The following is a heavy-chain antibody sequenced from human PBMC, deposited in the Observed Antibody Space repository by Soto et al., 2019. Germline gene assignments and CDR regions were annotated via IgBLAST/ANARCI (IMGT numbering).Heavy chain of an antibody. CDR2: ISYDGSNK. D-gene: IGHD1-1*01. J-gene: IGHJ4*02. CDR3: AKDRKPRQLSPLDY. V-gene: IGHV3-30*18. Sequence: QVPLVESGGGVVQPGRSLRLSCAASGFTFSSYGMHWVRQAPGKGLEWVAVISYDGSNKYYADSVKGRFTISRDNSKNTLYLQMNSLRAEDTAVYYCAKDRKPRQLSPLDYWGQGTLVTVSS. CDR1: GFTFSSYG.